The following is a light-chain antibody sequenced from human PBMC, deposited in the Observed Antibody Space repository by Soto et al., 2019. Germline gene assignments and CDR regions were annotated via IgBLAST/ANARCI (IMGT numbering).Light chain of an antibody. Sequence: ERVMTHSPGTLSVSPGERATLSCRASQSVSSNLAWYQQKPGQAPRLLIYGASSRATGALDRFSGSGSGTDFTLIISRLQPEDFAVYYCQQYDSSPPTFGQGTKVAIK. CDR2: GAS. J-gene: IGKJ1*01. CDR1: QSVSSN. CDR3: QQYDSSPPT. V-gene: IGKV3-20*01.